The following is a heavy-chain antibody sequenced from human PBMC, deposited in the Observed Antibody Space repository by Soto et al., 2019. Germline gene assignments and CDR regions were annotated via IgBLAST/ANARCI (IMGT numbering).Heavy chain of an antibody. Sequence: QVQLQESGPGLVKPSETLSLTCSVSGGSLSGYYWTWTRQPPGKGLEWIGYIYYAGTTAYNPSLKRRLTISLDTPKNQFSLKMDSVTAADTAVYYCTRLGGYYQALDSWGQGTLVTVSS. J-gene: IGHJ4*02. CDR3: TRLGGYYQALDS. V-gene: IGHV4-59*08. CDR1: GGSLSGYY. D-gene: IGHD3-22*01. CDR2: IYYAGTT.